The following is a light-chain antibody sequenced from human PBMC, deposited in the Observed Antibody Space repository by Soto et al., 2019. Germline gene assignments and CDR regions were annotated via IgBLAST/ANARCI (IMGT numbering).Light chain of an antibody. J-gene: IGLJ1*01. CDR3: TSYTSRSTQV. V-gene: IGLV2-14*01. Sequence: QSVLAQPASVSGSPGQSITISCTGTSSDVGGYDYVSWYQQHPGTAPRLIIFEVTNRPSGVSNRFSGSKSGNTASLTISGLQAEDEADYYCTSYTSRSTQVFGTGTKVTVL. CDR2: EVT. CDR1: SSDVGGYDY.